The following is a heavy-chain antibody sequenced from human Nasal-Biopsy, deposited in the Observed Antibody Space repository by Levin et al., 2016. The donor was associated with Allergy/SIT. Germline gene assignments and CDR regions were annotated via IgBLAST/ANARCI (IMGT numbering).Heavy chain of an antibody. V-gene: IGHV4-59*12. CDR1: GGSISSDF. J-gene: IGHJ6*02. Sequence: SETLSLTCTVSGGSISSDFWSWIRQHPGKGLEWIGCTYGSGSTFYISSLKSRASISVDMAQNQFSLRLTSVTAADTAVYFCARSMWERGSDYGSSSRHKWYAMDVWGQGTTVTVSS. CDR3: ARSMWERGSDYGSSSRHKWYAMDV. CDR2: TYGSGST. D-gene: IGHD1-26*01.